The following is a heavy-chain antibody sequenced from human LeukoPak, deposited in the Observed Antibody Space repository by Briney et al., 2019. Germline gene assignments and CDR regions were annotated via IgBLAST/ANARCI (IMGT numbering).Heavy chain of an antibody. V-gene: IGHV3-20*04. CDR2: INWNGGST. D-gene: IGHD4-17*01. Sequence: GGSLRLSCAASGFTFDDYGMSWVRQAPGKGLEWVSGINWNGGSTGYADSVKGRFTISRDNSKTTPYLQMNSLRAGDTAVYYCVLFGDYESPDGFDIWGQGTMVTVSS. J-gene: IGHJ3*02. CDR1: GFTFDDYG. CDR3: VLFGDYESPDGFDI.